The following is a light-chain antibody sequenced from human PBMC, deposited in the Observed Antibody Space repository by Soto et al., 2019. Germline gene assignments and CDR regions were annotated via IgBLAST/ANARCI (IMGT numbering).Light chain of an antibody. CDR2: GAS. CDR3: QQYNNWPGT. CDR1: QSVSSN. J-gene: IGKJ3*01. V-gene: IGKV3D-15*01. Sequence: EIVMTQSPATLSVSPGERATLSCRASQSVSSNLAGYQQKPGQAPRLLIYGASTRATGIPARFSGSGSGTEFTLTISGLQSEDFAVYYCQQYNNWPGTFGPGTKVDIK.